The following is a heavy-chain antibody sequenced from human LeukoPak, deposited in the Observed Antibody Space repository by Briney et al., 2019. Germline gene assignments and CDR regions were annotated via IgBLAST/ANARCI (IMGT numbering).Heavy chain of an antibody. CDR3: ARSGTAPYYYYGMDV. Sequence: GASVKVSCKASGYTFTSYYMHWVRQAPGQGLEWMGWINPNSGGTNYAQKFQGWVTMTRDTSISTAYMELSRLRSDDTAVYYCARSGTAPYYYYGMDVWGKGTTVTVSS. J-gene: IGHJ6*04. V-gene: IGHV1-2*04. D-gene: IGHD3-3*01. CDR2: INPNSGGT. CDR1: GYTFTSYY.